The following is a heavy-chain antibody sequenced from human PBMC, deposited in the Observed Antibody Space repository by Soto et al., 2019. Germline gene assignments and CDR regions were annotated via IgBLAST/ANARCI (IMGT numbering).Heavy chain of an antibody. CDR1: GYTFTSYG. V-gene: IGHV1-18*04. CDR3: ARTPAPGGRNYVLDY. J-gene: IGHJ4*02. D-gene: IGHD1-7*01. Sequence: QVQLVQSGAAVKKPGASVKVSCKASGYTFTSYGISWVRQAPGQGLEWMGWISAYNGNTNYAQKLQGRVTMTTDTSTSTAYMELRSLRSDDTAVYYCARTPAPGGRNYVLDYWGQGTLVTVSS. CDR2: ISAYNGNT.